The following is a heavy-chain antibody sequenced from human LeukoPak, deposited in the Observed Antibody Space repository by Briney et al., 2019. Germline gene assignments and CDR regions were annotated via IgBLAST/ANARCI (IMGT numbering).Heavy chain of an antibody. J-gene: IGHJ4*02. D-gene: IGHD5-12*01. CDR3: ARHRRGYSGGGYYQRSFDY. V-gene: IGHV4-39*01. Sequence: SETLSLTCTVSGGSISSSSYYWGWIRQPPGKGLEWIGSIYYSGSTYYNPSLKSRVTISVDTSKNQFSLKLSSVIAADTAVYYCARHRRGYSGGGYYQRSFDYWGQGTLVTVSS. CDR1: GGSISSSSYY. CDR2: IYYSGST.